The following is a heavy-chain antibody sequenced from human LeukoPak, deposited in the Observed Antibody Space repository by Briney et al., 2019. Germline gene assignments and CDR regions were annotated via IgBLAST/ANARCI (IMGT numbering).Heavy chain of an antibody. CDR3: ARHRQYYDFWSGTLDY. CDR1: GFTFSSYG. D-gene: IGHD3-3*01. J-gene: IGHJ4*02. Sequence: GGSLRLSCAASGFTFSSYGMHWVRQAPGKGLEWVAVIWYDGSNKYYADSVKGRFTISRDNSKNTLYLQMNSLRAEDTAVYYCARHRQYYDFWSGTLDYWGQGTLVTVSS. V-gene: IGHV3-33*01. CDR2: IWYDGSNK.